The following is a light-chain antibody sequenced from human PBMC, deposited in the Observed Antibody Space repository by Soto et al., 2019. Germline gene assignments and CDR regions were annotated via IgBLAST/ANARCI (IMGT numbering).Light chain of an antibody. Sequence: EIVLTQSPGTLSLSPGERATLSCSASRSVSSSYLAWYQQKPGQAPRLLIYGASSRATGIPDRFSGSGSGTDFTLTITRLEPEDFAVYYCQQYGSSPQTFGQGTKVDIK. J-gene: IGKJ1*01. CDR2: GAS. CDR3: QQYGSSPQT. V-gene: IGKV3-20*01. CDR1: RSVSSSY.